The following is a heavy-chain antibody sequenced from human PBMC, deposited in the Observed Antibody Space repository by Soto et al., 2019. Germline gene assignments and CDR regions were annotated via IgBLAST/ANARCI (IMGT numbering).Heavy chain of an antibody. Sequence: ASVKVSCKASGGTFSSYAISWVRQAPGQGLEWMGGIIPIFGTANYAQKFQGRVTITADESTSTAYMELSSLRSEDTAVYYCARGKEAARLFDYWGQGTLVTVSS. J-gene: IGHJ4*02. CDR2: IIPIFGTA. CDR1: GGTFSSYA. D-gene: IGHD6-6*01. CDR3: ARGKEAARLFDY. V-gene: IGHV1-69*13.